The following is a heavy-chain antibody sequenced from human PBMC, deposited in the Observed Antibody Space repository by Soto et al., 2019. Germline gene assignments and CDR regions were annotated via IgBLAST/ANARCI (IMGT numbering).Heavy chain of an antibody. J-gene: IGHJ6*02. CDR2: ISYDGNKK. CDR3: AKDLGWYGSVHGMDV. CDR1: GFTFSSYG. Sequence: QVHLVESGGGVVQPGRSLRLSCAASGFTFSSYGMHWVRQAPGKGLEWVAVISYDGNKKYYANSVEGRFTISRDNSKNTLYLQMNSLRAEETAVYYCAKDLGWYGSVHGMDVWGQGTTVTVSS. D-gene: IGHD3-10*01. V-gene: IGHV3-30*18.